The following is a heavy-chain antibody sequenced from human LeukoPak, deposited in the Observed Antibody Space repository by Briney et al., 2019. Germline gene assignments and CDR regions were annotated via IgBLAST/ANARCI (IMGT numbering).Heavy chain of an antibody. V-gene: IGHV1-2*02. J-gene: IGHJ4*02. CDR1: GYTFTVYY. D-gene: IGHD4-17*01. Sequence: GASVKVSFKASGYTFTVYYMHWVGQAPGQGVEWMGWINPNSGGTNYTQKFQGRVTMTRDTSITTAYMELSRLRSDDTAVYYCARAATVTPYYFDYWGQGTLVTVSS. CDR2: INPNSGGT. CDR3: ARAATVTPYYFDY.